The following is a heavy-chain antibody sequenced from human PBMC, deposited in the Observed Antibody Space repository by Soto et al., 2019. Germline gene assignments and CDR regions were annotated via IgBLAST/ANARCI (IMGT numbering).Heavy chain of an antibody. J-gene: IGHJ5*02. D-gene: IGHD3-10*01. V-gene: IGHV4-34*01. CDR1: GGSFSGYY. CDR3: ARVYYGSGSYYNVRRLVKQNWFDP. Sequence: SETLSLTCAVYGGSFSGYYWSWIRQPPGKGLEWIGEINHSGSTNYNPSLKSRVTISVDTSKNQFSLKLSSVTAADTAVYYCARVYYGSGSYYNVRRLVKQNWFDPWGQGTLVTVSS. CDR2: INHSGST.